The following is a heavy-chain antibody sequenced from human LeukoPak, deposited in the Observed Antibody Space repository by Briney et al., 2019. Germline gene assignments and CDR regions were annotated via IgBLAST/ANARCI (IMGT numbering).Heavy chain of an antibody. V-gene: IGHV3-53*01. CDR2: IDTDGNI. Sequence: GGSLRLSCTASGFTVSGNYMNWVRQAPGKGLEWVSVIDTDGNIYYADSVRVRFTISKDNSKNTVDLLMNSVRAEDTALYFCAKGKFGDPLNYWGQGTLVTVSS. D-gene: IGHD3-10*01. J-gene: IGHJ4*02. CDR3: AKGKFGDPLNY. CDR1: GFTVSGNY.